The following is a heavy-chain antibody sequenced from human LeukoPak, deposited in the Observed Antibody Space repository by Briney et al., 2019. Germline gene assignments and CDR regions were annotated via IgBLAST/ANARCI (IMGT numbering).Heavy chain of an antibody. V-gene: IGHV4-39*07. J-gene: IGHJ4*02. Sequence: SETLSLTCTVSGGSISSSSYYWGWIRQPPGKGLEWIGSIYYSGSTYYNPSLKSRVTISVDTSKNQFSLKLSSVTAADTAVYYCARGLVFRYSSSPKYYFDYWGQGTLVTVSS. D-gene: IGHD6-6*01. CDR3: ARGLVFRYSSSPKYYFDY. CDR2: IYYSGST. CDR1: GGSISSSSYY.